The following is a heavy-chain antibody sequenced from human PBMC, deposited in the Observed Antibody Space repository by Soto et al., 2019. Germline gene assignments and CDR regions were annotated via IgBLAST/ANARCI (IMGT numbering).Heavy chain of an antibody. D-gene: IGHD6-13*01. J-gene: IGHJ5*02. CDR1: GYSISSGYY. CDR2: IYHSGST. V-gene: IGHV4-38-2*01. Sequence: TCETLSLTCAVSGYSISSGYYWGWIRQPPGKGLEWIGSIYHSGSTYYNPSLKSRVTISVDTSKNQFSLKLSSVTAADTAVYYCARVRAYSSSWHQGDWFDPWGQGTLVTVS. CDR3: ARVRAYSSSWHQGDWFDP.